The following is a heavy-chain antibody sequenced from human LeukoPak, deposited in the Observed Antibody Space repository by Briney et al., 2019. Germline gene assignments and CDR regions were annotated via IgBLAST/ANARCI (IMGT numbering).Heavy chain of an antibody. CDR3: ARVGFPWFGP. D-gene: IGHD3-10*01. Sequence: ASVKVSCKASGGTFSSYAISWVRQAPGQGLEWMGGIIPIFGTANYAQKFQGRVTITADESTSTAYMELSSLRSEDTAVYYCARVGFPWFGPWGQGTLVTVSS. J-gene: IGHJ5*02. CDR1: GGTFSSYA. V-gene: IGHV1-69*13. CDR2: IIPIFGTA.